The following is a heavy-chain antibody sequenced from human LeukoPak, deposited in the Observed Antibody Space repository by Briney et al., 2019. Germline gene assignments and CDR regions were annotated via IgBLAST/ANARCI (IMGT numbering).Heavy chain of an antibody. CDR3: AKDLRSRIAAAGAPDY. CDR2: IRYDGGNQ. CDR1: GFAFSSYG. Sequence: GGSLRLSCAASGFAFSSYGMHWVRQTPGKGLECVAFIRYDGGNQYYTDSVKGRFTISRGNSKNTIYLQMNSLRAEDTAVYYRAKDLRSRIAAAGAPDYWGQGTLVTVSS. J-gene: IGHJ4*02. D-gene: IGHD6-13*01. V-gene: IGHV3-30*02.